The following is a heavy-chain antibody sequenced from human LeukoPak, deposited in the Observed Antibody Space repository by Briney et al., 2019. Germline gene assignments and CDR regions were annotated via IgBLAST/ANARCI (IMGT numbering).Heavy chain of an antibody. V-gene: IGHV3-30-3*01. CDR2: ISYDGSNK. D-gene: IGHD3-10*01. CDR1: GFTFSSYA. Sequence: PGRSLRLSRAASGFTFSSYALHWVRQAPGKGLEWVAVISYDGSNKYSADSVKGRFTASRDNSKNTLYLRMNSLRAEDTAVYYCARSLYGSGSSDFDYWGQGTLVTVSS. CDR3: ARSLYGSGSSDFDY. J-gene: IGHJ4*02.